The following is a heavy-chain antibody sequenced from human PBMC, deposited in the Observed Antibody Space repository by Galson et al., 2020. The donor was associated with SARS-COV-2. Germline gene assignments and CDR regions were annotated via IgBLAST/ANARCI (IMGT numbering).Heavy chain of an antibody. Sequence: SETLSLTCTVSGGSITSDDSYWSWIRQHPGRGLEWIGYIFYSGFTYYSPSFKSRVTMSLDTSKNQFSLEVNSVTAADTAVYYCASGLGGDYWGPGTLVTVSS. CDR1: GGSITSDDSY. CDR3: ASGLGGDY. D-gene: IGHD1-26*01. J-gene: IGHJ4*02. CDR2: IFYSGFT. V-gene: IGHV4-31*03.